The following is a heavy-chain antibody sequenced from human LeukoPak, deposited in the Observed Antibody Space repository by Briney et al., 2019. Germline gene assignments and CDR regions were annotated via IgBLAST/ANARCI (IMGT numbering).Heavy chain of an antibody. D-gene: IGHD6-13*01. Sequence: GGSLRLSCAASGFTFDDYAMHWVRQAPGKGLEWVSLISWDGGSTYYADSVKGRFTISRDNSKNSLYLQMNSLRGEDTALYYCAKDVRGSTSWYGLDYWGQGTLVTVSS. CDR3: AKDVRGSTSWYGLDY. CDR1: GFTFDDYA. CDR2: ISWDGGST. J-gene: IGHJ4*02. V-gene: IGHV3-43D*03.